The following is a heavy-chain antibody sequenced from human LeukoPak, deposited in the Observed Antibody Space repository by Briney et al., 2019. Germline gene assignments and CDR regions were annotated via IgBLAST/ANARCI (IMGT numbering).Heavy chain of an antibody. D-gene: IGHD6-13*01. Sequence: GGSLRLSCAASGFTFDDYAMHWVRQAPGKGLEWVSLISWDGGSTYYADSVKGRFTISRDNSKNSLYLQMNSLRGEDTALYYCAKDVRGSTSWYGLDYWGQGTLVTVSS. CDR3: AKDVRGSTSWYGLDY. CDR1: GFTFDDYA. CDR2: ISWDGGST. J-gene: IGHJ4*02. V-gene: IGHV3-43D*03.